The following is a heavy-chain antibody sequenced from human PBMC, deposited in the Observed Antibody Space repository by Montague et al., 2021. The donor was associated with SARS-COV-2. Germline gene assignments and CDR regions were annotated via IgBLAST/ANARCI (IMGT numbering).Heavy chain of an antibody. CDR2: IHHGGST. CDR3: ARLGDGVVPSPILGVGPYYSYYYMDD. J-gene: IGHJ6*03. CDR1: GGSFSTYS. D-gene: IGHD3-10*01. Sequence: SETLSLTCAVHGGSFSTYSWNWIRQPPGKGLEWIGEIHHGGSTNYNPYPKSRVTISADTSKNQFSLKLTSVAAADTAVYYCARLGDGVVPSPILGVGPYYSYYYMDDWGNGTMVTVSS. V-gene: IGHV4-34*01.